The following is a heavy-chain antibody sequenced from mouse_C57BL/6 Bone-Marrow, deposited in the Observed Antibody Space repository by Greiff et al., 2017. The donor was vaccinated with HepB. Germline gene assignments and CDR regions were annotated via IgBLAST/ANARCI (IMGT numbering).Heavy chain of an antibody. J-gene: IGHJ1*03. CDR2: ISSGSSTI. V-gene: IGHV5-17*01. D-gene: IGHD1-1*01. CDR3: ARSYDGYFDV. Sequence: EVHLVESGGGLVKPGGSLKLSCAASGFTFSDYGMHWVRQAPEKGLEWVAYISSGSSTIYYADTVKGRFTISRDNAKNTLFLQMTSLRSEDTAMYYCARSYDGYFDVWGTGTTVTVSS. CDR1: GFTFSDYG.